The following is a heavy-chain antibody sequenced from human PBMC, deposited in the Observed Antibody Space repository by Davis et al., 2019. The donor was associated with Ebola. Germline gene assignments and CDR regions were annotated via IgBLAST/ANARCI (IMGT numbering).Heavy chain of an antibody. Sequence: PSETLSLTCTVSGGSISSYYWSWIRQPPGKGLEWLGYIFYSGSTNYNPSLKSRVTISVDMSKNQFSLRLSSVTAADTAVYYCARPTVAARAFEDWGQGTLVTVSS. D-gene: IGHD6-6*01. CDR1: GGSISSYY. CDR3: ARPTVAARAFED. J-gene: IGHJ4*02. CDR2: IFYSGST. V-gene: IGHV4-59*08.